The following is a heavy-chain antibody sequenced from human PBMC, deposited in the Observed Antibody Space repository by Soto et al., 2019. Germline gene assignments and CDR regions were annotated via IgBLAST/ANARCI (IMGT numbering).Heavy chain of an antibody. D-gene: IGHD6-13*01. CDR1: GFTFSSYA. J-gene: IGHJ4*02. V-gene: IGHV3-30-3*01. Sequence: QVQLVESGGGVVQPGRSLRLSCAASGFTFSSYAMHWVRQAPGKGLEWVAVISYDGSNKYYADSVKGRFTISRDNSKNTLYLQMNSLRAEDTAVYYCARDGYSSPDYLGQGTLVTVSS. CDR3: ARDGYSSPDY. CDR2: ISYDGSNK.